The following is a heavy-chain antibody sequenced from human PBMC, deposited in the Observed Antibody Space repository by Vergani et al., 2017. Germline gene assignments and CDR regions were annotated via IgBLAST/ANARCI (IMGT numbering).Heavy chain of an antibody. J-gene: IGHJ4*02. Sequence: QVQLVESGGGVVQPGGSLRLSCAASGFTFSSYGMHWVRQAPGKGLEWVAFIRYDGSNKYYADSVKGRFTISRDNSKNTLYLQMNSLRAEDTAVYYCARDPHDFWSGHLFDYWGQGTLVTVSS. CDR3: ARDPHDFWSGHLFDY. CDR1: GFTFSSYG. V-gene: IGHV3-30*02. D-gene: IGHD3-3*01. CDR2: IRYDGSNK.